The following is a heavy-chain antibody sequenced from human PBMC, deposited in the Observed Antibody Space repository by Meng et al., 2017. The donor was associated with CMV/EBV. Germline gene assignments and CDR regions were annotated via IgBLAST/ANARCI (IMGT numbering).Heavy chain of an antibody. J-gene: IGHJ3*02. V-gene: IGHV1-69*05. D-gene: IGHD2-2*01. CDR1: GGTFSSYA. CDR2: IIPIFGTA. Sequence: SVKVSCKASGGTFSSYAISWVRQAPGQGLEWKGGIIPIFGTANYAQKFQGRVTITTDESTSTAYMELSSLRSEDTAVYYCARVSTWVSHHAFDIWGQGTMVTVSS. CDR3: ARVSTWVSHHAFDI.